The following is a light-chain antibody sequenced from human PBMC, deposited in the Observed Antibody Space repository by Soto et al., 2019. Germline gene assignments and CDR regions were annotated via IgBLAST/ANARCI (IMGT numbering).Light chain of an antibody. CDR1: QRVSSD. CDR2: DAS. Sequence: EIVLTQSPATLSLSPGERATLSCRASQRVSSDLAWYQQKPGQAPRLLIYDASNRATGIPARFSGSGSGTDFTLTISSLEPEDFAVYYCQQRSNWPPGITFGPGTKVDIK. J-gene: IGKJ3*01. CDR3: QQRSNWPPGIT. V-gene: IGKV3-11*01.